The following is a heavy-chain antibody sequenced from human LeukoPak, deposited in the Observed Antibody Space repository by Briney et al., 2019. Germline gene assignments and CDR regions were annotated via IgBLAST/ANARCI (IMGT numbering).Heavy chain of an antibody. CDR1: GFTFSSYS. V-gene: IGHV3-21*01. Sequence: PGGSLRLSCAASGFTFSSYSMNWVRQAPGKGLEWVSSISSTGDYIYYSDSLKGRFTISRDNAKNSLYLQMHSLRVEDTAVYYCARGTRDWFDFFDSWGQGSPVTVSS. CDR2: ISSTGDYI. D-gene: IGHD3/OR15-3a*01. J-gene: IGHJ5*01. CDR3: ARGTRDWFDFFDS.